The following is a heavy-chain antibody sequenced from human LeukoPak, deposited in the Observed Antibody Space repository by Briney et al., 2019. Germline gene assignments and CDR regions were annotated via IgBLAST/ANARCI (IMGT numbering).Heavy chain of an antibody. CDR1: GSTFSNDA. Sequence: GGSLRLSCAASGSTFSNDAMHWVRQAPGKGLEWVAVISDDGSKIYYADSVKGRFTISRDNAKNSLFLQMNNLRAEDTAVYYCSRLSAMLRGPEPFYYFEYWGQGILVTVSS. CDR2: ISDDGSKI. V-gene: IGHV3-30-3*01. D-gene: IGHD3-10*01. J-gene: IGHJ4*02. CDR3: SRLSAMLRGPEPFYYFEY.